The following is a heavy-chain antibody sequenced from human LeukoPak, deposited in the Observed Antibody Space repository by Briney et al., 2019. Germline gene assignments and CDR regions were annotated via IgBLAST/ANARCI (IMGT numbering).Heavy chain of an antibody. CDR1: GFTFSSYA. V-gene: IGHV3-64D*06. CDR2: IGSKGGST. D-gene: IGHD5-18*01. Sequence: GGTLRLSCSASGFTFSSYAMHWVRQAPGKGLEYVSAIGSKGGSTYYADSVKGRFTISRDNSKNTLYLQMSSLRAEDTAVYYCAKISASGYSYDTWGQGTPVTVSS. CDR3: AKISASGYSYDT. J-gene: IGHJ5*02.